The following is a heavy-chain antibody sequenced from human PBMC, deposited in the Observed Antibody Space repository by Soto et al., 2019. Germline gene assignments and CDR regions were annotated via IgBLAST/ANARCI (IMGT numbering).Heavy chain of an antibody. V-gene: IGHV3-23*01. Sequence: GGSLRLSCSTSGFSITKHAMNWVRQAPGKGLEWVSTISNTGTTTYYAASVKSRITINPDTSKNQFSLQLDSVTPDDTAVYYCARDRDATIGNYFDFWGQGTLVTVSS. D-gene: IGHD1-1*01. CDR1: GFSITKHA. CDR2: ISNTGTTT. J-gene: IGHJ4*02. CDR3: ARDRDATIGNYFDF.